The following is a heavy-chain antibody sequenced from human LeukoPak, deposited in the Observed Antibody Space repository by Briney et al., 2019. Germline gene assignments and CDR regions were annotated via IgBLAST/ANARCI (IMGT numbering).Heavy chain of an antibody. CDR3: AREAVAGVNAFDI. Sequence: GGSLRLSCAASGFTFSSYAMHWVRQAPGKGLEWVAVISYDGSNKYCADSVKGRFTISRDNSKNTLYLQMNSLRAEDTAVYYCAREAVAGVNAFDIWGQGTMVTVSS. CDR2: ISYDGSNK. J-gene: IGHJ3*02. D-gene: IGHD6-19*01. V-gene: IGHV3-30*04. CDR1: GFTFSSYA.